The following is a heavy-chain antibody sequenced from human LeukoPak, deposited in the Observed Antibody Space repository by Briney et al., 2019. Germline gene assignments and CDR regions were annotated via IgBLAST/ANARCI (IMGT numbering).Heavy chain of an antibody. CDR3: AKDTRGSMTTTEGLFDY. Sequence: GGSLRLSCAASGFTFSSYAMTWVRQAPGNGLEWVSAISGSGGSTYYADSVKGRFTISRDNSKNTLYPQMNSLRAEDTAVYFCAKDTRGSMTTTEGLFDYWGQGTLVTVSS. CDR1: GFTFSSYA. CDR2: ISGSGGST. V-gene: IGHV3-23*01. J-gene: IGHJ4*02. D-gene: IGHD4-17*01.